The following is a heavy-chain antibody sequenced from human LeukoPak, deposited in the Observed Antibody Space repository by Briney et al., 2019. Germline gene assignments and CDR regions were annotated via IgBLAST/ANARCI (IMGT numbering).Heavy chain of an antibody. D-gene: IGHD3-3*01. J-gene: IGHJ4*02. CDR1: GFTFSSYG. CDR3: AKDRTRQAY. V-gene: IGHV3-33*03. Sequence: QAGRSLRLSCAASGFTFSSYGMHWVRQAPGKGLEWVAVIWYDGSNKYYADSVKGRFTISRDNAKNSLYLQMNSLRAEDTAVYYCAKDRTRQAYWGQGTLVTVSS. CDR2: IWYDGSNK.